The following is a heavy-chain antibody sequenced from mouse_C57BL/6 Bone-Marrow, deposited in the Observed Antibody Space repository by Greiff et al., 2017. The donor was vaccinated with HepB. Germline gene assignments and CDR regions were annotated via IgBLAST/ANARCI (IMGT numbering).Heavy chain of an antibody. J-gene: IGHJ4*01. D-gene: IGHD1-1*01. V-gene: IGHV1-4*01. CDR2: INPSSGYT. CDR1: GYTLTSYT. CDR3: AKDYYGSSPYAMDY. Sequence: VQLQQSGAELARPGASVKMSCKASGYTLTSYTMHWVKQRPGQGLEWIGYINPSSGYTKYNQKFKDKATLTADKSSSTAYMQLSSLTSEDSAVYYCAKDYYGSSPYAMDYWGQGTSVTVSS.